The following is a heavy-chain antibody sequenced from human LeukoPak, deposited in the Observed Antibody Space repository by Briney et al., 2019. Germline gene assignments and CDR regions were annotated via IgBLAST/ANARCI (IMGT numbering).Heavy chain of an antibody. CDR1: GFTFRSYT. Sequence: PGRSLRLSCAASGFTFRSYTMHWVRQAPGKGLEWVAVILYDGRTTNYAESVRGRFTISRDTSENTLYLQMNNLRPEDTAIYYCARDPCSSTSCYLDYWGQGTLVTVSS. J-gene: IGHJ4*02. CDR2: ILYDGRTT. D-gene: IGHD2-2*01. CDR3: ARDPCSSTSCYLDY. V-gene: IGHV3-30*04.